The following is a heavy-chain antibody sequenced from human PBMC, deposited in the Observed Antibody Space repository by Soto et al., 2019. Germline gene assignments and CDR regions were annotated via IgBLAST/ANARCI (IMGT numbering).Heavy chain of an antibody. V-gene: IGHV3-23*01. CDR3: VKEGTVTTAGPRF. J-gene: IGHJ4*02. D-gene: IGHD4-17*01. CDR1: GFTFSTFV. CDR2: FSDSSGST. Sequence: EVQLLESGGGLVQPGGSLRLSCAASGFTFSTFVMSWVRQAPGKGLEWVSGFSDSSGSTYYADSVKGRFTISRDNSKNTRYLQMNSLRAEDTGVDSCVKEGTVTTAGPRFWGQGTLVTVSS.